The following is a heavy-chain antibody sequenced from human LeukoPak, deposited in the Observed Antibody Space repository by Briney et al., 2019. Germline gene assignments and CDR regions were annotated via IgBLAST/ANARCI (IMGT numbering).Heavy chain of an antibody. D-gene: IGHD5-18*01. V-gene: IGHV3-53*01. J-gene: IGHJ4*02. CDR1: GFTVSSNY. Sequence: GGSLRLSCAASGFTVSSNYMSWVRQAPGKGLEWASVIYSGGSTYYADSVKGRFTISRDNSKNTLYLQMNSLRAEDTAVYYCAREDTAMVAFDYWGQGTLVTVSS. CDR3: AREDTAMVAFDY. CDR2: IYSGGST.